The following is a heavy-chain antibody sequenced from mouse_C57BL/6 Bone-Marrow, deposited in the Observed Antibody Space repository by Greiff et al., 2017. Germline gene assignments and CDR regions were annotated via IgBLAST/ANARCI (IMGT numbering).Heavy chain of an antibody. Sequence: VKLMESGAELVRPGASVTLSCKASGYTFTDYEMHWVKQTPVHGLEWIGAIDPETGGTAYNQKFKGKAILTADKSSSTAYMELRSLTSEDSAVYYCTRGILRAMDYWGQGTSVTVSS. CDR3: TRGILRAMDY. J-gene: IGHJ4*01. CDR2: IDPETGGT. D-gene: IGHD1-1*01. CDR1: GYTFTDYE. V-gene: IGHV1-15*01.